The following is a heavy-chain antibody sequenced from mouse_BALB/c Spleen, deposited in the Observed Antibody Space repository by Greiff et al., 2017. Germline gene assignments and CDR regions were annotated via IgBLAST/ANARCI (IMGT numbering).Heavy chain of an antibody. CDR3: ARSGLLDAMDY. J-gene: IGHJ4*01. CDR2: ISTYYGDA. Sequence: QVQLKQSGAELVRPGVSVKISCKGSGYTFTDYAMHWVKQSHAKSLEWIGVISTYYGDASYNQKFKGKATMTVDKSSSTAYMELARLTSEDSAIYYCARSGLLDAMDYWGQGTSVTVSS. V-gene: IGHV1S137*01. CDR1: GYTFTDYA. D-gene: IGHD2-3*01.